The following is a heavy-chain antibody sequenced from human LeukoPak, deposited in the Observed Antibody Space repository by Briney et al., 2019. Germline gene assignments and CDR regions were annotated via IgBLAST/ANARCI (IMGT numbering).Heavy chain of an antibody. CDR3: ARVVTAMGYTFDI. D-gene: IGHD2-21*02. J-gene: IGHJ3*02. CDR2: IDSGGST. Sequence: PGGSLRLSCAASGFTFSSYAMSWVRQAPGKGLEWVSVIDSGGSTYYADSVKGRFTISRDNSKNTLYLQMNSLRAEDTAVYYCARVVTAMGYTFDIWGQGTMVTVSS. V-gene: IGHV3-53*01. CDR1: GFTFSSYA.